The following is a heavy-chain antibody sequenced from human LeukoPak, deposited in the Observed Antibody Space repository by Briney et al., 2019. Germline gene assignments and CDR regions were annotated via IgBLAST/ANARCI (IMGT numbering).Heavy chain of an antibody. V-gene: IGHV7-4-1*02. CDR1: GYDFTKYA. D-gene: IGHD2-2*01. Sequence: ASVKVSCKASGYDFTKYAVQWVRQAPGQGLEWMGWINTNTGNPTYAQGFTGRFVFSLDTSVSTAYLQISSLKAEDSAVYYCARARYCSDARCYGDYWGQGTLVTVSS. CDR2: INTNTGNP. CDR3: ARARYCSDARCYGDY. J-gene: IGHJ4*02.